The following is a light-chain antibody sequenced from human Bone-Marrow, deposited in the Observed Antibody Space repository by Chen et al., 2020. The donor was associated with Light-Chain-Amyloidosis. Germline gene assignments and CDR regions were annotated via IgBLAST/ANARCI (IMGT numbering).Light chain of an antibody. CDR1: QRISKF. CDR3: QERTNWPLYT. V-gene: IGKV3-11*01. J-gene: IGKJ2*01. Sequence: EIVLTQSPPTLSFSPGERAALSCRASQRISKFLAWYQHKPGQAPMLLIYHASIRATGIPARFSGSGSGTDFTLTINSLEPEDFAVYYCQERTNWPLYTFGQGTKLEI. CDR2: HAS.